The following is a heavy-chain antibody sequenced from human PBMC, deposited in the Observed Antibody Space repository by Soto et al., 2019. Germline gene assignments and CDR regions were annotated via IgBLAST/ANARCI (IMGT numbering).Heavy chain of an antibody. CDR3: ARRYGLGFDI. V-gene: IGHV4-59*08. J-gene: IGHJ4*02. CDR1: GGCINSYY. D-gene: IGHD3-10*01. Sequence: QVQLQESGPGLVKPSETRSLTCTVSGGCINSYYWSWIRQPPGKGLEWIGYIYYSGSTNYNPSLKSRVTISVDTSKNQFSLKLCSVTAADTAVYYCARRYGLGFDIWGQGTLVTVSS. CDR2: IYYSGST.